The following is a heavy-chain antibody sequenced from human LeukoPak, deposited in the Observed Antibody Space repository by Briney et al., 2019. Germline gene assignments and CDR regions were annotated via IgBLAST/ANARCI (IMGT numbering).Heavy chain of an antibody. CDR1: GGSISSSSYY. CDR3: ARQDGGATSY. D-gene: IGHD1-26*01. Sequence: SETLSLTCTVSGGSISSSSYYWGWIRQPPGKGLEWIGSIYYSGSTYYNPSLKSRVTISVDTSKNQFSLKLSSVTAADTAVYYCARQDGGATSYWGQGTLVTVSS. J-gene: IGHJ4*02. CDR2: IYYSGST. V-gene: IGHV4-39*01.